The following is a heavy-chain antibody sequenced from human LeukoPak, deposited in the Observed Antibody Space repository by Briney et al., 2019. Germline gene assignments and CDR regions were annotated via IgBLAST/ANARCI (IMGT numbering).Heavy chain of an antibody. CDR3: VRGTGY. J-gene: IGHJ4*02. CDR2: ISSNGDNT. CDR1: GFTFSTYV. Sequence: GGSLRLSCSVSGFTFSTYVMHWVRQAPGKGLEYVSAISSNGDNTYYADSVKGRFTISRDNSKNTLYLQMSSLRHDDTAVYFCVRGTGYWGQGTLVTVSS. V-gene: IGHV3-64D*06.